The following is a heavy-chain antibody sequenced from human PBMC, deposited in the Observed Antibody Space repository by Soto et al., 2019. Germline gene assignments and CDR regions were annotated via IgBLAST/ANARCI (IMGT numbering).Heavy chain of an antibody. D-gene: IGHD2-15*01. V-gene: IGHV1-69*01. Sequence: QVHLVQSGAEVKKPGSSVKVSCKASGGTFSSYPINWVRQAPGQGLEWMGGIIPFFGTTHSAQKFQGRLTITADESTSTTYMELSSLGSEDTAVYYCASRPVMEVAQYGNWFDPWGQGTVVTVSS. CDR1: GGTFSSYP. J-gene: IGHJ5*02. CDR3: ASRPVMEVAQYGNWFDP. CDR2: IIPFFGTT.